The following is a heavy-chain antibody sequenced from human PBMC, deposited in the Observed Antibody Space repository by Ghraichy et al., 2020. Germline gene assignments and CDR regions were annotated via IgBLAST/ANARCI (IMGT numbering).Heavy chain of an antibody. V-gene: IGHV3-30*18. D-gene: IGHD5-24*01. CDR1: GFTFRSYG. CDR3: AKGDGYNLGWYFDL. Sequence: GGSLRLSCAASGFTFRSYGMHWVRQAPGKGLEWVAVISYDGSDKYSADSVKGRFTISRDNSKNTLYLQMNSLRAEDTAVYYCAKGDGYNLGWYFDLWGRGTLVTVSS. J-gene: IGHJ2*01. CDR2: ISYDGSDK.